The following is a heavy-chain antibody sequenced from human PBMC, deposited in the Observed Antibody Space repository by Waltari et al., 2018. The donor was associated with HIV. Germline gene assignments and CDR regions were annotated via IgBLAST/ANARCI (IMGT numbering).Heavy chain of an antibody. J-gene: IGHJ6*02. CDR2: MNPNSGQT. V-gene: IGHV1-8*02. D-gene: IGHD3-10*01. Sequence: QVQLVQSGAEVKKPGASVTVSCKASGYTFSIYDINWVRQAPGQGLEWMGWMNPNSGQTGDAQKFQDRVTMTRNTATSTASLEWSSLRSEDTAVYYCATALGTYGLYQYHGLNVWGQGTTVTVS. CDR1: GYTFSIYD. CDR3: ATALGTYGLYQYHGLNV.